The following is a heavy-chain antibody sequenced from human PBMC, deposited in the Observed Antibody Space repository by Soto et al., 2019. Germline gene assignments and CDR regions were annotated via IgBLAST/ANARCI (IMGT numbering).Heavy chain of an antibody. D-gene: IGHD6-6*01. CDR1: GFSFSDYY. V-gene: IGHV3-11*01. J-gene: IGHJ4*02. Sequence: GGSLRLSCAASGFSFSDYYMTWIRQAPGKGLEWVSDISGSGTTTYYADSVEGRFTISRDNSKNSVYLQMNSVRAEDTAVYYCAKDAGGGIAARRFDYWGQGTLVTVSS. CDR3: AKDAGGGIAARRFDY. CDR2: ISGSGTTT.